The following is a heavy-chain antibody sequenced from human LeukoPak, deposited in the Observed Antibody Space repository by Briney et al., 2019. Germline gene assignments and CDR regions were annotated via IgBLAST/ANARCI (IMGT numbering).Heavy chain of an antibody. CDR2: IQQHGSET. CDR1: GFTFSNYW. V-gene: IGHV3-7*01. J-gene: IGHJ6*02. D-gene: IGHD3-22*01. Sequence: QPGGSLRLSCEGPGFTFSNYWMSWVRQAPGKGLEWVANIQQHGSETYYGDSVKGRFTISRDNAKNSLYLQMNSLRAEDTAVYYCARDRGYSSGYYYYGMDVWGQGTTVTVSS. CDR3: ARDRGYSSGYYYYGMDV.